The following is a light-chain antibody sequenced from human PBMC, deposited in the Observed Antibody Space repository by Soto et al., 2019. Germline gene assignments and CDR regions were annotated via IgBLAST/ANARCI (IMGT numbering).Light chain of an antibody. J-gene: IGLJ3*02. Sequence: QYVLTQPPSVSGAPGQRVTISCTGSSSNIGAGYDVHWYQQLPGTAPKFLIYGNSNRPSGVPDRFSGSKSGTSASLAITGLQAEDEADYYCQSYDSSLSGWVFGGGTKLTVL. CDR2: GNS. V-gene: IGLV1-40*01. CDR3: QSYDSSLSGWV. CDR1: SSNIGAGYD.